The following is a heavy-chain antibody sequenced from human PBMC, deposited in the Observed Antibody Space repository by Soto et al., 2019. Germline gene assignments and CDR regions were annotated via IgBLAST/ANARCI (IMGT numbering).Heavy chain of an antibody. D-gene: IGHD4-17*01. CDR2: ISSTGKNI. Sequence: QVRVVEPGGDLVKPGESLRLSCVASGFTFIDYYMNWVRQAPGKGLEWISYISSTGKNIYYSDSVKGRFIVSRDNAKNSLFLQMNSLTADDTAVYYCGRSHGAGSYWGQGTRVTVSS. J-gene: IGHJ4*02. CDR3: GRSHGAGSY. V-gene: IGHV3-11*01. CDR1: GFTFIDYY.